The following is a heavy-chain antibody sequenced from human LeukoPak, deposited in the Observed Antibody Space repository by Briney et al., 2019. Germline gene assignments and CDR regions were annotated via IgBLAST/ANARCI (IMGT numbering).Heavy chain of an antibody. V-gene: IGHV3-53*05. CDR1: GFTVSSNY. J-gene: IGHJ6*02. D-gene: IGHD3-3*01. CDR3: AKDSRDFWSGYTTYYGMDV. Sequence: GGSLRLSCAASGFTVSSNYMSWVRQAPGKGLEWVSVIYSGGSTYYADSVKGRFTISRDNSKNTLYLQMNSLRAEDTAVYYCAKDSRDFWSGYTTYYGMDVWGQGTTVTVSS. CDR2: IYSGGST.